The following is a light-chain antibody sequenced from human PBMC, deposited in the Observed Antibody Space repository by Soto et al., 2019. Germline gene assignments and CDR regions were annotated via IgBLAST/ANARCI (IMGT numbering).Light chain of an antibody. CDR2: DAS. CDR1: QSVSSY. CDR3: QQRSNWPPIT. V-gene: IGKV3-11*01. Sequence: EIVLTQSPDTLSLSPGERATLSCRASQSVSSYLAWYQQKPGQAPRLLIYDASNRATGIPARFSGSGSGTDFTLTISNLEPEDFAVYYCQQRSNWPPITFGQGTRLEMK. J-gene: IGKJ5*01.